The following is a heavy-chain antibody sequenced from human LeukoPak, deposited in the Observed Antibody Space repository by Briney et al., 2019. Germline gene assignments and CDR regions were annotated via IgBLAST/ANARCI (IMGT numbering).Heavy chain of an antibody. V-gene: IGHV3-9*01. CDR2: ISWNSGSK. D-gene: IGHD1-26*01. Sequence: GRSLRLSCAASGFTFDDHAMHWVRQVPGKGLEWVSGISWNSGSKGYADSVKGRFTISRDNAKNSLYLQMNSLRAEDTALYYCGKGASGGTYYGWVDPWGQGTLVTVSS. CDR1: GFTFDDHA. J-gene: IGHJ5*02. CDR3: GKGASGGTYYGWVDP.